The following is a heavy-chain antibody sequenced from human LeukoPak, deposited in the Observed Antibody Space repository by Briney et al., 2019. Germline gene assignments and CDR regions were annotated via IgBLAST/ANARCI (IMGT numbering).Heavy chain of an antibody. CDR1: GYTFTGDY. J-gene: IGHJ4*02. D-gene: IGHD1/OR15-1a*01. CDR2: INPNSGGT. CDR3: ARDLGGGNNGMDD. Sequence: GASVKVSCRASGYTFTGDYMHWVRQAPGQGLEWMGWINPNSGGTNYAQKFQGRVTMTRDTSISTAYMELSRLRSDETAVYYCARDLGGGNNGMDDWGQGSPVTVSS. V-gene: IGHV1-2*02.